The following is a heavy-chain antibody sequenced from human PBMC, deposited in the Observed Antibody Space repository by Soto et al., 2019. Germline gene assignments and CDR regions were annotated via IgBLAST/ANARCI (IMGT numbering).Heavy chain of an antibody. CDR2: ISFDGSNE. Sequence: GGSLRLSCAASGFTFSDYAMHWVRQAPGKGLEWVAIISFDGSNEHYAGSVQGRFTISRDNSENTLYLQMNSLRADDTAVYYCARPAATVIFYSGMDVWGQGTTVTVS. CDR3: ARPAATVIFYSGMDV. V-gene: IGHV3-30-3*01. CDR1: GFTFSDYA. D-gene: IGHD4-17*01. J-gene: IGHJ6*02.